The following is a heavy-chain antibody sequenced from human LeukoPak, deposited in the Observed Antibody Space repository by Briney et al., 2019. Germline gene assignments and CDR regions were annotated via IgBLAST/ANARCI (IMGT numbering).Heavy chain of an antibody. D-gene: IGHD4-23*01. CDR1: GYSFTNYW. Sequence: GESLKISCKGSGYSFTNYWIGWVRQLPGKGLEWMGIIYPGDSDTRYSPSFQGQVTISADKSISTAYLQWSSLKASDTAMYYCASLGPQGNSTRERYNWFDPWGQGTLVTVSS. CDR3: ASLGPQGNSTRERYNWFDP. J-gene: IGHJ5*02. V-gene: IGHV5-51*01. CDR2: IYPGDSDT.